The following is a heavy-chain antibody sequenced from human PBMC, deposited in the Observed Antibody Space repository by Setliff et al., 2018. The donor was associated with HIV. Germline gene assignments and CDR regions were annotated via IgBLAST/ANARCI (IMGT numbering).Heavy chain of an antibody. D-gene: IGHD3-10*01. CDR1: GGSIVSDGYY. J-gene: IGHJ4*02. Sequence: PSETLSLTCTVSGGSIVSDGYYWNWIRQRPGKGLEWIGYIYNRGYTYYNPSLKSRVTTSIDTSQNQFSLGLSSVTVADTAVYYCAGMFFYGSGSKSDFDYWGQGTQVTVSS. V-gene: IGHV4-31*03. CDR2: IYNRGYT. CDR3: AGMFFYGSGSKSDFDY.